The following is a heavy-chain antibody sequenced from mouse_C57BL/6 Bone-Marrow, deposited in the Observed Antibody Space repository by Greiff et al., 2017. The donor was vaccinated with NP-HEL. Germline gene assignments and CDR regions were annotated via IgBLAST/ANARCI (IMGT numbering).Heavy chain of an antibody. CDR1: GFTFSSYA. CDR3: ARDLTLPWYFDV. Sequence: EVKLVESGGGLVKPGGSLKLSCAASGFTFSSYAMSWVRQTPEKRLEWVATISDGGSYTYYPDNVKGRFTISRDNAKNNLYLQMRHLKSEDTAMYYCARDLTLPWYFDVWGTGTTVTVSS. V-gene: IGHV5-4*01. J-gene: IGHJ1*03. D-gene: IGHD2-12*01. CDR2: ISDGGSYT.